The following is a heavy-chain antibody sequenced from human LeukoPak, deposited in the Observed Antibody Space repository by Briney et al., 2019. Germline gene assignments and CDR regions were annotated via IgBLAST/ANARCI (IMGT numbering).Heavy chain of an antibody. CDR3: ARYYYGSGSYYNLAYFDY. CDR2: MYYSGST. Sequence: PSETLSLTCTVSGGSISSYYWSWIRQPPGKGLEWIGYMYYSGSTNYTPSLKSRVTISVDASKNQFSLKLNSVTAADTAVYYCARYYYGSGSYYNLAYFDYWGQGTLVTVSS. CDR1: GGSISSYY. J-gene: IGHJ4*02. D-gene: IGHD3-10*01. V-gene: IGHV4-59*01.